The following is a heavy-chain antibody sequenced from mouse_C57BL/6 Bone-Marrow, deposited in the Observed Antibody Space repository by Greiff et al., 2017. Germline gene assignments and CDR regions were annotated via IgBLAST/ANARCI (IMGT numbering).Heavy chain of an antibody. V-gene: IGHV1-63*01. CDR2: IYPGGGYT. J-gene: IGHJ4*01. Sequence: QVQLQQSGAELVRPGTSVKMSCKASGYTFTNYWIGWAKQRPGHGLEWIGDIYPGGGYTTYNEKFKGKATLTADKSSSTANMQFSSLTSEDSAISYCARCSYDYAMDYCGQGTSVTVSS. CDR3: ARCSYDYAMDY. D-gene: IGHD6-1*01. CDR1: GYTFTNYW.